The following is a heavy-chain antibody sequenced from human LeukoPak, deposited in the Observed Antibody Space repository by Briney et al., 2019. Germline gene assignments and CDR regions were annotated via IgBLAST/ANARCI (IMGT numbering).Heavy chain of an antibody. CDR2: IYYSGST. CDR3: ARGQFWRGSEIRV. Sequence: SSETLSLTCTVSGGSISSYYWSWIRQPPGKGLEWIGYIYYSGSTNYNPSLKSRVTISVDTSKNQFSLKLSSVTAADTAMYYCARGQFWRGSEIRVWGQGTLVTVSS. J-gene: IGHJ4*02. V-gene: IGHV4-59*01. D-gene: IGHD1-26*01. CDR1: GGSISSYY.